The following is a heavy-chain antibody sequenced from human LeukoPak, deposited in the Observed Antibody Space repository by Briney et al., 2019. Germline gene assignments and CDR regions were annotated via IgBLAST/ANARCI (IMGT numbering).Heavy chain of an antibody. Sequence: PGGSLRLSCAASGFTFSDYYMSGLRQAPGNGLEWVSYISSSGSTIDYADSVKVRFTISRDNAKTPLYLQMSSLRADDTAVYYCARDLPTGSDYFDYWGQGTLVTVSS. J-gene: IGHJ4*02. CDR3: ARDLPTGSDYFDY. D-gene: IGHD6-6*01. V-gene: IGHV3-11*04. CDR1: GFTFSDYY. CDR2: ISSSGSTI.